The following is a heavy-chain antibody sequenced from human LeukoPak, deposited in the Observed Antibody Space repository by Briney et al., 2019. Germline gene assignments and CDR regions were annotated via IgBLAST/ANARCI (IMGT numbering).Heavy chain of an antibody. CDR1: GYTFTSYD. CDR2: MNPNSGNT. V-gene: IGHV1-8*01. D-gene: IGHD3-3*01. CDR3: AGGTTYYDFWSGYSVFDY. Sequence: ASVKVSCKASGYTFTSYDINWVRQATGQGLEWMGWMNPNSGNTGYAQKFQGRVTMTRNTSISTAYMELSSLRSEDTAVYYCAGGTTYYDFWSGYSVFDYWGQGTLVTVSS. J-gene: IGHJ4*02.